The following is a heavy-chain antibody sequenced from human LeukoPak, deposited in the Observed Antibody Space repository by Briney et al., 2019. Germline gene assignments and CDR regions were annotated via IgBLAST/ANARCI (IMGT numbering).Heavy chain of an antibody. D-gene: IGHD3-10*01. Sequence: ASVKVSCKASGYTFTSYGISWVRQAPGQGLEWMGWISAYNGNTNYAQKLQGRVTMTTDTSTSTAYMELRSLRSDDTAVYYCAREILGTMVRGRFDYWGQGTLVTVSS. CDR1: GYTFTSYG. CDR2: ISAYNGNT. CDR3: AREILGTMVRGRFDY. J-gene: IGHJ4*02. V-gene: IGHV1-18*01.